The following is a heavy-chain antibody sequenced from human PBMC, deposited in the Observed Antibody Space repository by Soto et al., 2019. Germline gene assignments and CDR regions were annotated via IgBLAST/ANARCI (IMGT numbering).Heavy chain of an antibody. D-gene: IGHD3-10*01. CDR1: GFTFSSYA. CDR3: ARDLIEAGSKGYYYYGMDV. J-gene: IGHJ6*02. CDR2: ISYDGSNK. Sequence: GGPLRLSCAASGFTFSSYAMHWVRQAPGKGLEWVAVISYDGSNKYYADSVKGRFTISRDNSKNTLYLQMNSLRAEDTAVYYCARDLIEAGSKGYYYYGMDVWGQGTTVTVSS. V-gene: IGHV3-30-3*01.